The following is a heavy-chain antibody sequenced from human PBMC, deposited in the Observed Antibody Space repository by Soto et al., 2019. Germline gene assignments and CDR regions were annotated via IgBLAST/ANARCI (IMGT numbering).Heavy chain of an antibody. CDR1: GFTFSSYA. CDR2: ISGSGGST. CDR3: AKEWKYYGSGSYYNAFNI. V-gene: IGHV3-23*01. Sequence: PGGSLRLSCAASGFTFSSYAMSWVRQAPGKGLEWVSAISGSGGSTYYADSVKGRFTISRDNSKNTLYLQMNSLRAEDTAVYYCAKEWKYYGSGSYYNAFNIWGQGTMVTVSS. J-gene: IGHJ3*02. D-gene: IGHD3-10*01.